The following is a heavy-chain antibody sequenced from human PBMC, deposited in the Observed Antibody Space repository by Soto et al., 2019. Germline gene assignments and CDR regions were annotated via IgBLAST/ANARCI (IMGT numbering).Heavy chain of an antibody. J-gene: IGHJ6*02. Sequence: GASVKVSCKASGYTFTSYGISWVRQAPGQGLEWMGWISAYNGNTNYAQKLQGRVTMTTDTSTSTAYMELRSRRSDDTAVYYCARVSLRLGYCSSTSCPARTYYYYYGMDVWGQGTTVTVSS. CDR1: GYTFTSYG. CDR2: ISAYNGNT. D-gene: IGHD2-2*01. V-gene: IGHV1-18*01. CDR3: ARVSLRLGYCSSTSCPARTYYYYYGMDV.